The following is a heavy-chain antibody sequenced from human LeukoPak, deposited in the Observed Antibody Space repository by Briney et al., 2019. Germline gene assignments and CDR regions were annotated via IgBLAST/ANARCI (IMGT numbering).Heavy chain of an antibody. J-gene: IGHJ4*02. CDR1: GYTFTSYG. CDR3: VRAQYSSSWPKFDY. CDR2: ISAYNGNT. Sequence: ASVKVSCKASGYTFTSYGISWVRQAPGQGLEWMGWISAYNGNTNYAQKLQGRVTMTTDTSTSTAYMELRSLRSDDTAVYYCVRAQYSSSWPKFDYWGQGTLVTVSS. V-gene: IGHV1-18*01. D-gene: IGHD6-13*01.